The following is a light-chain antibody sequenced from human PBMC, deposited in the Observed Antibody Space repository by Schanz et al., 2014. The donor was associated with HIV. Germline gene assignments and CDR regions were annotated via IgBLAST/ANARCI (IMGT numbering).Light chain of an antibody. J-gene: IGLJ2*01. CDR3: QSFDSSLSGSV. CDR2: DNT. V-gene: IGLV1-51*01. CDR1: SSNIGNHY. Sequence: QSVLTQPPSVSAAPGQRVTISCSGGSSNIGNHYVPWYPPLPGTAPKLLIYDNTKRPSGIPDRFSGSKSGTSATLDITGLQAEDEADYYCQSFDSSLSGSVFGGGTKLTVL.